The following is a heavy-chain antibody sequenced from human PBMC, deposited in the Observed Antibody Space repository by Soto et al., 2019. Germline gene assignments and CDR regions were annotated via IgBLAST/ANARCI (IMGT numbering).Heavy chain of an antibody. V-gene: IGHV3-30-3*01. CDR1: GFTFSTYA. D-gene: IGHD3-22*01. CDR2: ISYVGSNK. Sequence: QVQLVESGGGVVQPGRSLRLSCAASGFTFSTYAMNWVRQGPGKGLEWVALISYVGSNKYYADSVKGRFTISRDNSKNTLYLQMNSLRGEDTAVYYCARDGNTYYYDRQDYWGQGSLVTVSS. CDR3: ARDGNTYYYDRQDY. J-gene: IGHJ4*02.